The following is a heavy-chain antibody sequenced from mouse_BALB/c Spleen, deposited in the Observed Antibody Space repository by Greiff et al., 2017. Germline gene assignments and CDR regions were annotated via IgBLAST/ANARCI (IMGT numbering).Heavy chain of an antibody. V-gene: IGHV1-62-2*01. D-gene: IGHD1-1*01. CDR2: FYPGSGSI. CDR1: GYTFTEYT. J-gene: IGHJ2*01. Sequence: VQLQQSGAELVKPGASVKLSCKASGYTFTEYTIHWVKQRSGQGLEWIGWFYPGSGSIKYNEKFKDKATLTADKSSSTVYMELSRLTSEDSAVYFCARHEEGYYYGSSLFDYWGQGTTLTVSS. CDR3: ARHEEGYYYGSSLFDY.